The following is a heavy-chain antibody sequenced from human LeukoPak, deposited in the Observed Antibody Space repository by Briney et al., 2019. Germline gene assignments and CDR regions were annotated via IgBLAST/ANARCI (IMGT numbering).Heavy chain of an antibody. CDR3: ASASRLGPLDY. V-gene: IGHV3-7*01. J-gene: IGHJ4*02. CDR2: IKQDGSEK. Sequence: GGCLRLSCAASGFTFSSYRMSWVPQAPGKGLEWVTNIKQDGSEKYYVDSVKGRFTISRDNAKNSLYLQMNSLRAENTAVYYGASASRLGPLDYWGQGTLVTVSS. D-gene: IGHD2-15*01. CDR1: GFTFSSYR.